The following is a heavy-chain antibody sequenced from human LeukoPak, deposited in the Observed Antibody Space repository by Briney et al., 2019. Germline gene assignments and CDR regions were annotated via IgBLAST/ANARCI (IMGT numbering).Heavy chain of an antibody. CDR3: ARLTDFYGSGSYYRASNYFDY. V-gene: IGHV5-51*01. CDR1: GYNFANYW. J-gene: IGHJ4*02. Sequence: GESLKISCKGSGYNFANYWIAWVRQMPGKGLEWMGVIYIGDSDTTYSPSFQGQVSISADKSISSAYLQWSSVKASDTAMYYCARLTDFYGSGSYYRASNYFDYWGQGTLVTVSS. D-gene: IGHD3-10*01. CDR2: IYIGDSDT.